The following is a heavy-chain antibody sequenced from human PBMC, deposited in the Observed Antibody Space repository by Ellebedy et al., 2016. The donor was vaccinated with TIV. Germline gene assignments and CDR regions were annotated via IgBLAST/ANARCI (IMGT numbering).Heavy chain of an antibody. CDR1: GFTFSTFW. V-gene: IGHV3-7*01. CDR2: IKQDGTDK. CDR3: ARRPIYTAATSTTYKYGMDV. D-gene: IGHD1-1*01. J-gene: IGHJ6*02. Sequence: GESLKISXEATGFTFSTFWMSWVRQAPGKGLEWVANIKQDGTDKKYVDSVKGRFTISRDNAKNTLYLQMDSLRVEDTAVYYCARRPIYTAATSTTYKYGMDVWGQGTMVTVSS.